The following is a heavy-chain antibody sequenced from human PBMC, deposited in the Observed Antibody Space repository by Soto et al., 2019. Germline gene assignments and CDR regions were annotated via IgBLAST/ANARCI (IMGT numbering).Heavy chain of an antibody. D-gene: IGHD3-10*01. Sequence: VQLVESGGGVVQPGRSLRLSCAASGFTFSSYGMHWVRQAPGKGLEWVAVIWYDGSNKYYADSVKGRFTISRDNSKNTLYLQMNSLRAEDTAVYYCARGRGLYGSGSYYGGFYFDYWGQGTLVTVSS. V-gene: IGHV3-33*01. CDR3: ARGRGLYGSGSYYGGFYFDY. J-gene: IGHJ4*02. CDR1: GFTFSSYG. CDR2: IWYDGSNK.